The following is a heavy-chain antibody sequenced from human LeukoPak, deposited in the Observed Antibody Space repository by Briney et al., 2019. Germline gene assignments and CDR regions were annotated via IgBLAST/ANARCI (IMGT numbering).Heavy chain of an antibody. CDR1: GFTFSNSW. CDR2: IKYDGSEY. J-gene: IGHJ4*02. CDR3: ARDGSYYDFWSGYYNY. D-gene: IGHD3-3*01. V-gene: IGHV3-7*01. Sequence: GGSLRLSCAASGFTFSNSWMSWVRQAPGKGLEWVANIKYDGSEYYYVDSVKGRFTISRDNAKNSLYLQMNSLRAEDTAVYYCARDGSYYDFWSGYYNYWGQGTLVTVSS.